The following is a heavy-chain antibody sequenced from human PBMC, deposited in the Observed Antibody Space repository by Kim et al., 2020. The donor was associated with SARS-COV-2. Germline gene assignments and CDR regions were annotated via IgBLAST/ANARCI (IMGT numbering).Heavy chain of an antibody. CDR2: NT. V-gene: IGHV1-18*01. Sequence: NTNFAQRLQGRVTMTTDTSTSTAYMELRRLTSDDTAVYYCARGATRPYDYWGQGTLVTVSS. CDR3: ARGATRPYDY. J-gene: IGHJ4*02. D-gene: IGHD5-12*01.